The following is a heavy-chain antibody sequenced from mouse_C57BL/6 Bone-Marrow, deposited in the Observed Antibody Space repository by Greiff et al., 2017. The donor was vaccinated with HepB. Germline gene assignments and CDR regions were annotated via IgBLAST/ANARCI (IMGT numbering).Heavy chain of an antibody. CDR3: ASGDGYSFAY. D-gene: IGHD2-3*01. V-gene: IGHV1-81*01. CDR1: GYTFTSYG. Sequence: QVQLQQSGAELARPGASVKLSCKASGYTFTSYGISWVKQRTGQGLEWIGEIYPRSGNTYYNEKFKGKATLTADKSSSTAYMELRSLKSEDSAVYFCASGDGYSFAYWGQGTLVTVSA. J-gene: IGHJ3*01. CDR2: IYPRSGNT.